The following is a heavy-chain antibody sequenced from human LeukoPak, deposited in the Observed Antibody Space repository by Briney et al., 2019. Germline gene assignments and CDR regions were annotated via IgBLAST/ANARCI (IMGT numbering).Heavy chain of an antibody. CDR3: AKGGREGSGGYYTATLYYFDY. Sequence: PGGSLRLSCAASGFTFNTYTMNWVRQAPGKGLEWVSYISGSSGIIDYADSVRGRFTISRDNSKNTLYLQMNSLRAEDTAVYYCAKGGREGSGGYYTATLYYFDYWGQGTLVTVSS. V-gene: IGHV3-48*01. J-gene: IGHJ4*02. CDR2: ISGSSGII. D-gene: IGHD3-10*01. CDR1: GFTFNTYT.